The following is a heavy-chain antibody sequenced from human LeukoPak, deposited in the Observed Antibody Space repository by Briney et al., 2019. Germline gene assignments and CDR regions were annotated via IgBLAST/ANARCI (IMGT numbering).Heavy chain of an antibody. CDR3: ARTPSLAARYFDY. D-gene: IGHD6-6*01. Sequence: SGTLSLTCAVSGGSISDGYWWSWVRQPPGKGLEWIGEISHSGSTNYNPSLKSRVTISVDTSKNQFSLKLSSVTAADTAVYYCARTPSLAARYFDYWGQGTLVTVSS. CDR2: ISHSGST. J-gene: IGHJ4*02. CDR1: GGSISDGYW. V-gene: IGHV4-4*02.